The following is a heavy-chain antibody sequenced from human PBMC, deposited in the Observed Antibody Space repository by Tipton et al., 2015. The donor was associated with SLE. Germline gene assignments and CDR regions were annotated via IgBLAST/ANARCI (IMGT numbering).Heavy chain of an antibody. Sequence: TLSLTCTVSGGPLNHGGYYWNYIRQHPGGGLEWIGHITYSEHTLYNPSLQSRVTISVDTSKNQFSLKLTSVTAADTAVYFCATSRPWGVITQYFHHWGQGTVVIVSS. D-gene: IGHD3-10*01. CDR1: GGPLNHGGYY. V-gene: IGHV4-31*03. J-gene: IGHJ1*01. CDR2: ITYSEHT. CDR3: ATSRPWGVITQYFHH.